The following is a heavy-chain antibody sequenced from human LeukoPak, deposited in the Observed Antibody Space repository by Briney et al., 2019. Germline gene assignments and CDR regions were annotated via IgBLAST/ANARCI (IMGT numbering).Heavy chain of an antibody. J-gene: IGHJ4*02. CDR2: IVVGSSNT. V-gene: IGHV1-58*02. CDR1: GFTFTSSA. D-gene: IGHD1-26*01. Sequence: ASVKVSCKASGFTFTSSAMQWVRQARGQRLEWIGWIVVGSSNTNYAQKFQERVTITRDMSTSTAYMELSSLRSEDTAVYYCAAAGSVGATPFDYWGQGTLVTVSS. CDR3: AAAGSVGATPFDY.